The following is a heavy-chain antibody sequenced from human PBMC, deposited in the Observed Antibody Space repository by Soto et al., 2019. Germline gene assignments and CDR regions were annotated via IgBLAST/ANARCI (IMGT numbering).Heavy chain of an antibody. Sequence: GGSLRLSCAASGFTFSNAWMNWVRQAPGKGLEWVGRIKSKTDGGTTDYAAPVKGRFTISRDDSKNTLYLQMNSLKTEDTAVYYCTTGVRFLEWLPEAYYYGMDVWGQGTTVTVSS. CDR1: GFTFSNAW. J-gene: IGHJ6*02. D-gene: IGHD3-3*01. CDR2: IKSKTDGGTT. CDR3: TTGVRFLEWLPEAYYYGMDV. V-gene: IGHV3-15*07.